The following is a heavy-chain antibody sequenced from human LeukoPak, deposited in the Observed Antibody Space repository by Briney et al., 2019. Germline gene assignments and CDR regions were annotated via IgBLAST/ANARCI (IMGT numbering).Heavy chain of an antibody. CDR2: INPNSGGT. CDR3: ARQADDYDILTGYYDYFDY. V-gene: IGHV1-2*02. Sequence: GASVKVSCKASGYTFTGYYMHWVRQAPGQGLEWMGWINPNSGGTNYAQKFQGRVTTTRDTSISTAYMELSRLRSDDTAVYYCARQADDYDILTGYYDYFDYWGQGTLVTVSS. J-gene: IGHJ4*02. CDR1: GYTFTGYY. D-gene: IGHD3-9*01.